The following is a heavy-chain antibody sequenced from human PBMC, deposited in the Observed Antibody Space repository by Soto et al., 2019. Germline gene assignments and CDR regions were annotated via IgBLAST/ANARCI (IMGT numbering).Heavy chain of an antibody. CDR1: GYTFTSYA. J-gene: IGHJ4*02. D-gene: IGHD6-13*01. V-gene: IGHV1-3*01. CDR2: INAGNGNT. CDR3: AKSSSWYMFDY. Sequence: QVQLVQSGAEVKKPGASVKVSCKASGYTFTSYAMHWVRQAPGQRLEWMGWINAGNGNTKYSQKFQGRVTITMVTSASTAYMELSRLRSEDTAIYYCAKSSSWYMFDYWGQGTLVTVSS.